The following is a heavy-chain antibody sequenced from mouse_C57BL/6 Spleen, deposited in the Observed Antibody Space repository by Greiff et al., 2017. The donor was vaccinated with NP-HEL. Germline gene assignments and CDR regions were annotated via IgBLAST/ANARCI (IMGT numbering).Heavy chain of an antibody. D-gene: IGHD1-1*01. CDR2: ISSGSSTI. J-gene: IGHJ4*01. V-gene: IGHV5-17*01. CDR3: ARPSTTVVATDAMDY. CDR1: GFTFSDYG. Sequence: EVQGVESGGGLVKPGGSLKLSCAASGFTFSDYGMHWVRQAPEKGLEWVAYISSGSSTIYYADTVKGRVTISRDNATNTLFLQLTSLSSEDTAMYYCARPSTTVVATDAMDYWGQGTSVTVSS.